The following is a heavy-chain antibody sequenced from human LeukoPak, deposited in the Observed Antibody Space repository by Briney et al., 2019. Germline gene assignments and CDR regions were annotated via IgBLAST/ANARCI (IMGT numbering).Heavy chain of an antibody. J-gene: IGHJ4*02. CDR1: GFTVSSNY. V-gene: IGHV3-53*01. CDR3: ARVWGGGYNHFDY. D-gene: IGHD5-24*01. Sequence: GGSLRLSCAASGFTVSSNYMSWVRQAPGKGLEWVSVIYSGGSTYYADSVKGRFTISRDNSKNTLYLQMNSLRAEDTAVYYCARVWGGGYNHFDYWGQGTLVALSS. CDR2: IYSGGST.